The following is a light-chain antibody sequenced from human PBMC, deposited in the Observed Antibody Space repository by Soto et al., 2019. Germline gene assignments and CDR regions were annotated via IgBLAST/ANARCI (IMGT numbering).Light chain of an antibody. CDR3: QQYGGSRWT. J-gene: IGKJ1*01. CDR2: GAS. Sequence: EIVLTQSPGPLSLSPGERATLSCRASQSVSSTYLAWYQQKSGQAPRLLIYGASNRATGIPDRFSGSGSGNDFTLTISRLEPEDLGVYYCQQYGGSRWTFGQGTRVDI. CDR1: QSVSSTY. V-gene: IGKV3-20*01.